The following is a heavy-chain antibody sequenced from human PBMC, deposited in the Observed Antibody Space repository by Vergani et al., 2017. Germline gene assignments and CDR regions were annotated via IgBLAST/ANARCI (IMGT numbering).Heavy chain of an antibody. CDR3: AKDIRAIPNSGYDY. J-gene: IGHJ4*02. V-gene: IGHV3-9*01. D-gene: IGHD3-22*01. CDR2: ISWNSGST. Sequence: VQLVESGGGVVQPGRSLRLSCAASGFTFSSYAMHWVRQAPGKGLEWVSGISWNSGSTGYADSVKGRFTISRDNAKNSLYLQMNSLRAEDTALYYCAKDIRAIPNSGYDYWGQGTLVTVSS. CDR1: GFTFSSYA.